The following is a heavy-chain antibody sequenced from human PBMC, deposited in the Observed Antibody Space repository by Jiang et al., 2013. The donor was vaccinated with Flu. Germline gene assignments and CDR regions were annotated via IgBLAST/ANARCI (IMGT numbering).Heavy chain of an antibody. CDR1: GFTFSSYA. CDR3: ARDRNAVWYYYDSSGYYDAFDI. V-gene: IGHV3-30*04. Sequence: RLSCAASGFTFSSYAMHWVRQAPGKGLEWVAVISYDGSNKYYADSVKGRFTISRDNSKNTLYLQMNSLRAEDTAVYYCARDRNAVWYYYDSSGYYDAFDIWGQGTMVTVSS. D-gene: IGHD3-22*01. J-gene: IGHJ3*02. CDR2: ISYDGSNK.